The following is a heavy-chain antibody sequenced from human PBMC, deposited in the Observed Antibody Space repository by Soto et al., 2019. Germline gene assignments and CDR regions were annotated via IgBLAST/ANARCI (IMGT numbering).Heavy chain of an antibody. CDR3: ARVGTKDPQYDY. CDR2: ISSSGSTI. CDR1: GFTFSDYY. J-gene: IGHJ4*02. D-gene: IGHD2-8*01. V-gene: IGHV3-11*01. Sequence: GGSLRLSCAPPGFTFSDYYMSWIGQAPGKGLEWVSYISSSGSTIYYADSVKGRFTISRDNAKNSLYLQMNSLRAEDTAVYYCARVGTKDPQYDYWGQGTLVTVSS.